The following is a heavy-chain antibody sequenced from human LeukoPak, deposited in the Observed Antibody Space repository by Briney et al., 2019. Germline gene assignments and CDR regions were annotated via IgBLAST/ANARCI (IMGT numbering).Heavy chain of an antibody. J-gene: IGHJ6*02. CDR3: ARGRLYDFWSGYPPRRGGNYYYYGMDV. V-gene: IGHV4-34*01. D-gene: IGHD3-3*01. CDR2: INHSGST. Sequence: SETLSLTCTVSGGSISSYYWSWIRQPAGKGLEWIGEINHSGSTNYNPSLKSRVTISVDTSKNQFSLKLSSVTAADTAVYYCARGRLYDFWSGYPPRRGGNYYYYGMDVWGQGTTVTVSS. CDR1: GGSISSYY.